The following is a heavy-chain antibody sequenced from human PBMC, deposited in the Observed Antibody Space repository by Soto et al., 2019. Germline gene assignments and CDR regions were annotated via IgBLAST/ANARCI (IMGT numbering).Heavy chain of an antibody. CDR3: ARGARSIAAAGKLFDY. V-gene: IGHV4-34*01. CDR1: GGSFSGYY. Sequence: SETLSLTCAVYGGSFSGYYWSWIRQPPGKGLEWIGEINHSGSTNYNPSLKSRVTISVDTSKNQFSLKLSSVTAADTAVYYCARGARSIAAAGKLFDYWGQGNLVTFSS. D-gene: IGHD6-13*01. J-gene: IGHJ4*02. CDR2: INHSGST.